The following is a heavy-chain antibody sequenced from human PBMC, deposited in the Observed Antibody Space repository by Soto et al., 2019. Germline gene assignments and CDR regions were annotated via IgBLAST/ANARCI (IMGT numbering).Heavy chain of an antibody. V-gene: IGHV3-74*01. Sequence: EVQLVESGGGLVQPGGSLRLSCAASGFTFSSYWMHWVRQAPGKGLAWVSRINSDGSSTSYADSVKGRFTISRDNAKNTLYLQMNSLRAEDTAVYYCARSIAVAAEGSDYWGQGTLVTVSS. CDR3: ARSIAVAAEGSDY. CDR2: INSDGSST. D-gene: IGHD6-19*01. CDR1: GFTFSSYW. J-gene: IGHJ4*02.